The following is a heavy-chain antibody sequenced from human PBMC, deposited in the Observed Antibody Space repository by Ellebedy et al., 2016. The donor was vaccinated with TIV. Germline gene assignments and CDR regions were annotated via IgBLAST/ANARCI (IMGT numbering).Heavy chain of an antibody. CDR1: GGSITNYY. J-gene: IGHJ4*02. D-gene: IGHD2-15*01. CDR2: IYYSGST. V-gene: IGHV4-59*01. CDR3: ARDRGWFRY. Sequence: SETLSLTXTVSGGSITNYYWSWFRQPPGKGLEWIGYIYYSGSTIYNPSLKSRVTISVDTSRNHFSLKLRSVTTADTAMYFCARDRGWFRYWGQGALVTVSS.